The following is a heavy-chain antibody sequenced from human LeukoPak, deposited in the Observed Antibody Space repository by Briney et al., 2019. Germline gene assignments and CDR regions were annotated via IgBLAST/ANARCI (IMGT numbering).Heavy chain of an antibody. J-gene: IGHJ4*02. CDR3: VRRAGGYSHPYDY. CDR2: ISGSGGST. D-gene: IGHD4-23*01. V-gene: IGHV3-23*01. CDR1: GFTFSSYA. Sequence: GGSLRLSCAASGFTFSSYAMSWVRQAPGKGLEWVSAISGSGGSTYYADSVKGRFTISRDDSKNTLYLQMNSLRAEDTAVYYCVRRAGGYSHPYDYWGQGTLVTVSS.